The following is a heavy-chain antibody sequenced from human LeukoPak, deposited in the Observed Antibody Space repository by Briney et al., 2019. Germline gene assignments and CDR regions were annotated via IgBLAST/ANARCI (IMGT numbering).Heavy chain of an antibody. Sequence: GGSLRLSCVGSGFIFDDYSMHWVRQAPGKGLEWVSVINGDGDVTYYADSLKGRFTISRDNTRKSLYLQMNSLRGEDTAVYYCAKDRCSNGIGCLYYYMDVWGKGTTVTISS. CDR3: AKDRCSNGIGCLYYYMDV. CDR1: GFIFDDYS. D-gene: IGHD2-8*01. J-gene: IGHJ6*03. CDR2: INGDGDVT. V-gene: IGHV3-43*01.